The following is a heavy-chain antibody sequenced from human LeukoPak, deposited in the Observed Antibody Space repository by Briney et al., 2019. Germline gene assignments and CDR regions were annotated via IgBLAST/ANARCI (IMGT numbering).Heavy chain of an antibody. CDR3: ARSCSSTSCYSSADWFGP. CDR2: IYHSGST. D-gene: IGHD2-2*01. Sequence: PSETLSLTCAVSGGSISSSNWWSWVRQPPGKGPEWIGEIYHSGSTNYNPSLKSRVTISVDKSKNQFSLKLSSVTAADTAVYYCARSCSSTSCYSSADWFGPWGQGTLVTVSS. CDR1: GGSISSSNW. V-gene: IGHV4-4*02. J-gene: IGHJ5*02.